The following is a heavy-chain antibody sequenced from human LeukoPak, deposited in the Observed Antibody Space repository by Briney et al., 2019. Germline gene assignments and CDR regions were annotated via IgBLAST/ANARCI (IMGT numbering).Heavy chain of an antibody. V-gene: IGHV3-7*04. CDR2: MKHDGSEE. D-gene: IGHD7-27*01. CDR3: ARALGNSTGDY. J-gene: IGHJ4*02. CDR1: GFTFNIFW. Sequence: PGGSLRLSCAASGFTFNIFWMSWVRQAPGKGLEWVANMKHDGSEEYYGDSVRGRFTISRDNAKNSLILQMNSLRGEDTAVYYCARALGNSTGDYWGQGTLVTVSS.